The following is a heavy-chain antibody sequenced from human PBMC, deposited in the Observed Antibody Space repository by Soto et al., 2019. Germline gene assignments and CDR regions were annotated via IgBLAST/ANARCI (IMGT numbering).Heavy chain of an antibody. D-gene: IGHD3-10*01. CDR1: GDTFSFYT. V-gene: IGHV1-69*02. J-gene: IGHJ4*02. Sequence: SVKVSCKASGDTFSFYTINWVRQAPGLGLEWVGRIIPIVSMLNYAQKFQGRVTMTADKSTSTAYMELRSLSSDDTAMYFCAASYGSGYRAFDYWGQGALVTVSS. CDR2: IIPIVSML. CDR3: AASYGSGYRAFDY.